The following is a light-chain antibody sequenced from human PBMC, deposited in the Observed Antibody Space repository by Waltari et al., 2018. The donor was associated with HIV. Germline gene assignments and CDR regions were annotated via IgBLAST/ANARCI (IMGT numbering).Light chain of an antibody. J-gene: IGKJ1*01. CDR3: QQYHESPRT. V-gene: IGKV1-8*01. Sequence: ATRLTQSPPSVSAPTGDTVTITCRASRDIDTHLAWYQHKPGSAPHLLIYGASTLQKGVPPRFNGSGSGTSFSLTVTCLQSEDFATFFCQQYHESPRTFGQGTTVEV. CDR2: GAS. CDR1: RDIDTH.